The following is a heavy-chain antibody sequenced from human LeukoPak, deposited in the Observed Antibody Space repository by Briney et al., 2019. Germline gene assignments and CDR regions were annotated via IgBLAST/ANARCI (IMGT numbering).Heavy chain of an antibody. J-gene: IGHJ4*02. CDR1: GCTFSNSY. CDR2: IYSGGST. CDR3: AVSPNPYYFDF. Sequence: GGSLRLSCAASGCTFSNSYMSWVRQAPGKGLEWVSVIYSGGSTYYADSMKGRFTISRDISKNTVYLQMNSLRAEDTAVYHCAVSPNPYYFDFWGQGTLVTVSA. V-gene: IGHV3-53*01.